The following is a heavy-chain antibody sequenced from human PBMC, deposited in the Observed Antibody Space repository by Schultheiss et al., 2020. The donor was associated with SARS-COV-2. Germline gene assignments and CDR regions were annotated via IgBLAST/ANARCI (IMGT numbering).Heavy chain of an antibody. CDR2: IKSKTDGGTR. CDR1: GFTFRNAW. J-gene: IGHJ3*02. Sequence: GESLKISCAASGFTFRNAWMSWVRQAPGKGLEWVGRIKSKTDGGTRDYAAPVKGRFTISRDDSKNTLYLQMNSLKTEDTAVYYCTTLSEGSFDIWGQGTMVTVSS. D-gene: IGHD1-14*01. V-gene: IGHV3-15*01. CDR3: TTLSEGSFDI.